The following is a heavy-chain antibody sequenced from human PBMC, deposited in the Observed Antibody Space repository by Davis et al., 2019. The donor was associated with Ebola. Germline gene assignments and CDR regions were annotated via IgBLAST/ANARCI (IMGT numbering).Heavy chain of an antibody. J-gene: IGHJ4*02. CDR1: GFIFSTYV. D-gene: IGHD6-25*01. CDR2: IRYDGSNK. Sequence: GGSLRLSCSASGFIFSTYVMSWVRQAPGKGLEWVAFIRYDGSNKYYADSVKGRFTISRDNSKNTLYLQMNSLRAEDTAVYYCARVAAASRDYWGQGTLVTVSS. V-gene: IGHV3-30*02. CDR3: ARVAAASRDY.